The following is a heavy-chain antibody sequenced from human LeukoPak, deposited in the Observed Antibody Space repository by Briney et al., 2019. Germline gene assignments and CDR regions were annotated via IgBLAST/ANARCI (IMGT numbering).Heavy chain of an antibody. CDR3: AREEGGWQQLSHGWFDP. CDR1: GYTFTGYY. Sequence: VSVKVSCKASGYTFTGYYMHWVRQAPGQGLEWMGWINPNSGGTNYAQKFQGRVTMTRDTSISTAYMELSRLRSDDTAVYYCAREEGGWQQLSHGWFDPWGQGTLVTVSS. CDR2: INPNSGGT. J-gene: IGHJ5*02. D-gene: IGHD6-13*01. V-gene: IGHV1-2*02.